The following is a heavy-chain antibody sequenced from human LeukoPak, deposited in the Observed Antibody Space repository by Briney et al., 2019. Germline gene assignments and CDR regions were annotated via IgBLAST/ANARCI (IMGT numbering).Heavy chain of an antibody. D-gene: IGHD3-22*01. CDR1: GFTFSSYA. J-gene: IGHJ4*02. CDR2: ISSSSSYI. CDR3: ARDHYYYDSSGYYLDY. V-gene: IGHV3-21*01. Sequence: PGGSLRLSCAASGFTFSSYAMSWVRQAPGKGLEWVSSISSSSSYIYYADSVKGRFTISRDNAKNSLYLQMNSLRAEDTAVYYCARDHYYYDSSGYYLDYWGQGTLATVSS.